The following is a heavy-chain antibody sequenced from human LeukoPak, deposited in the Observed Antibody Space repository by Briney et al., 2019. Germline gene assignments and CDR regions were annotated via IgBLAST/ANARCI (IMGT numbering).Heavy chain of an antibody. Sequence: GGSLRLSCAASGFTFRNYGMHWVRQAPGKGLEWVAFIRYDGSNKYYADSVKGRFTISRDNSKNTLYLQMNSLRAEDTAVYYCAKESYYYDSSGYYYVLDYWGQGTLVTVSS. CDR2: IRYDGSNK. J-gene: IGHJ4*02. CDR3: AKESYYYDSSGYYYVLDY. V-gene: IGHV3-30*02. CDR1: GFTFRNYG. D-gene: IGHD3-22*01.